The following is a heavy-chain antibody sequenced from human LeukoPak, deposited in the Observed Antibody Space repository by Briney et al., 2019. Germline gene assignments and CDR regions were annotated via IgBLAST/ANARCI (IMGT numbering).Heavy chain of an antibody. V-gene: IGHV1-46*01. CDR1: RYTFTSYY. D-gene: IGHD2-2*01. J-gene: IGHJ6*04. CDR3: ARDIVVVPAAYSLGMDV. CDR2: INPRGGST. Sequence: ASVTVACNASRYTFTSYYMHWVRQAPRQGLEWMGIINPRGGSTSYAQKFQGRVTMTRDTSTSTVYMELSSLRSEDTAVYYCARDIVVVPAAYSLGMDVWGKGTTVTVSS.